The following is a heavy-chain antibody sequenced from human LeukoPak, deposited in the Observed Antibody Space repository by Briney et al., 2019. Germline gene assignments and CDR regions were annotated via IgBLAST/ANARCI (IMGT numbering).Heavy chain of an antibody. CDR3: ARVGSYKFDY. Sequence: GGSLRLSCAASRFTFSNYGMHWVRQAPGTGLEWVSIIYSGGSTYYADSVKGRFTISRDNSENPLYLQMNSLRGEDTAVYYCARVGSYKFDYWGQGTLVTVSS. CDR1: RFTFSNYG. D-gene: IGHD1-26*01. CDR2: IYSGGST. V-gene: IGHV3-NL1*01. J-gene: IGHJ4*02.